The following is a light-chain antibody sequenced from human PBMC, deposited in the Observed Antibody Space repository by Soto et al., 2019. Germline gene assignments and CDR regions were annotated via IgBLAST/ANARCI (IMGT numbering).Light chain of an antibody. J-gene: IGKJ5*01. CDR1: QSVSAR. Sequence: EIVLTQSPYTLYLCPGESASLSCRDSQSVSARLAWYKHKPGQPPRLLISDVFNRASGVAERFSGSGSETDFTLIIRRLEPEDSALYYCQHYQGGHPISFGQGARLETK. V-gene: IGKV3-20*01. CDR2: DVF. CDR3: QHYQGGHPIS.